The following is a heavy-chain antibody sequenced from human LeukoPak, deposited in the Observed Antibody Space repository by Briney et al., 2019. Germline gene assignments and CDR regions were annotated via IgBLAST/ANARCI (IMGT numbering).Heavy chain of an antibody. CDR1: GFTFSSYG. CDR3: ARVGNYGSGFDI. J-gene: IGHJ3*02. Sequence: PGGSLRLSCAASGFTFSSYGMHWVRQAPGKGLEWVAFIRYDGSNKYYADSVKGRFTISRDNSKNTLYLQMNSLRAEDTAVYYCARVGNYGSGFDIWGQGTMVTLSS. CDR2: IRYDGSNK. D-gene: IGHD1-7*01. V-gene: IGHV3-30*02.